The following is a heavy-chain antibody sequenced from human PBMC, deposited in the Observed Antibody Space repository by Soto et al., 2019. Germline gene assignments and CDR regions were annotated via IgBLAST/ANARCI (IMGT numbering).Heavy chain of an antibody. J-gene: IGHJ6*02. CDR2: IYYSGRS. CDR3: ARGTMLRGPGYYYAMDV. Sequence: SETLSLTCTVSGDSISRNGYFWTWIRQHPGKGLEWIGYIYYSGRSYYNPSLKSRVIISVDTSKNQFSLNLTAVTAADTAVYYCARGTMLRGPGYYYAMDVWGQGTTVTVSS. CDR1: GDSISRNGYF. V-gene: IGHV4-31*03. D-gene: IGHD3-10*01.